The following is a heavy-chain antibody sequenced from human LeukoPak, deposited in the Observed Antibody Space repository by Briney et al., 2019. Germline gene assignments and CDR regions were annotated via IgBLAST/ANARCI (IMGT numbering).Heavy chain of an antibody. D-gene: IGHD4-11*01. J-gene: IGHJ4*02. Sequence: ASVKVSFKASGYTFTNYDINWVRQATGQGLEWMGWMNPNSGNTGYAQKFQGRVTMTRNTSISTAYMELSSLRYEDTAVYYCATDYTDYSLDYWGQGTLVTVSS. CDR3: ATDYTDYSLDY. CDR1: GYTFTNYD. V-gene: IGHV1-8*01. CDR2: MNPNSGNT.